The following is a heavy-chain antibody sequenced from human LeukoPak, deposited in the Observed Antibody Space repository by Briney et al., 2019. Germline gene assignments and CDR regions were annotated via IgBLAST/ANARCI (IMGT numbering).Heavy chain of an antibody. V-gene: IGHV1-2*02. J-gene: IGHJ4*02. CDR1: GYTFTRYY. CDR3: ARGSDDFWSGYSPSY. CDR2: INPNSGGT. D-gene: IGHD3-3*01. Sequence: ASVKVSCKASGYTFTRYYMHRVRQAPGQGLEWMGWINPNSGGTNYAQKFQGRVTMTRDTSISTAYMELSRLRSDDTAVYYCARGSDDFWSGYSPSYWGQGTLVTVSS.